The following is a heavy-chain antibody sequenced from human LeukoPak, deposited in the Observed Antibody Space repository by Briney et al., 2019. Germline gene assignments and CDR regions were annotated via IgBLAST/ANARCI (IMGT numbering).Heavy chain of an antibody. J-gene: IGHJ4*02. CDR2: ISGSGDST. CDR1: GFTFSNCA. V-gene: IGHV3-23*01. CDR3: AKELGSGWSSPFDY. Sequence: GGSLRLSCAASGFTFSNCAMKWVRQAPGKGLEWVSAISGSGDSTYYADSVKGRFTISRDNSKNTLYLQMNSLRAEDTAVCYCAKELGSGWSSPFDYWGQGTLVTVSS. D-gene: IGHD6-19*01.